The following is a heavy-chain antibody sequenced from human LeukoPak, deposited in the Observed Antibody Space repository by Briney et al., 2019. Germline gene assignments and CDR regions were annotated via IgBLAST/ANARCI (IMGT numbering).Heavy chain of an antibody. Sequence: GGSLRLSCTASGFTFSDAWMSWVRQAPGRGLQWVGRIKSKADGETTDFAAPVNGRFTISRDDSKNMVYLQMNSLKTEDTAMYYCSTDWRWGQGTLVTVSS. CDR3: STDWR. CDR1: GFTFSDAW. CDR2: IKSKADGETT. V-gene: IGHV3-15*01. J-gene: IGHJ4*02.